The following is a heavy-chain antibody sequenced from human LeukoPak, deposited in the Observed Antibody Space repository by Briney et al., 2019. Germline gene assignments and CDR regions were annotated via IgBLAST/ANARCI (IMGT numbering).Heavy chain of an antibody. CDR3: ACRDLTSTWSFP. D-gene: IGHD6-13*01. CDR2: IYPGDFRI. CDR1: GYRFTSYW. Sequence: GESLQISCQGFGYRFTSYWIGWVRQMPGKGMEWMGVIYPGDFRIRYNPSFQGQVTISVDKSISTAYLQWVSLRASDSAMYYCACRDLTSTWSFPWGQGTLVTVSS. V-gene: IGHV5-51*01. J-gene: IGHJ5*02.